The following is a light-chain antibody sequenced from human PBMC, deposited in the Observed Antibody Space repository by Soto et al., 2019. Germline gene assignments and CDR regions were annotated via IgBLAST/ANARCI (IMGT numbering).Light chain of an antibody. V-gene: IGKV3-11*01. J-gene: IGKJ5*01. CDR2: DAS. CDR1: HSVSSY. Sequence: EIVLAQSPATLSFSPGERATLSCRASHSVSSYLGWFQQKPGQAPRLLIYDASNRATGIPARFSGSGSETDFTLTISRLEPEDSAVYYCQQRASLVTFGQGTRLEIK. CDR3: QQRASLVT.